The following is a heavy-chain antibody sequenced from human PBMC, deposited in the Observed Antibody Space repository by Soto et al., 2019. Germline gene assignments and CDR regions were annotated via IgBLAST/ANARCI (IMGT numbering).Heavy chain of an antibody. V-gene: IGHV3-23*01. J-gene: IGHJ4*02. CDR3: AKVGNYDILTGLFGFDY. D-gene: IGHD3-9*01. Sequence: PGGSLRLSCAASGFTFSSYAMSWVRQAPGKGLEWVSAISGSGGSTYYADSVKGRFTISRDNSKNTLYLQMNSLRAEDTAVYYCAKVGNYDILTGLFGFDYWGQGTLVTVSS. CDR1: GFTFSSYA. CDR2: ISGSGGST.